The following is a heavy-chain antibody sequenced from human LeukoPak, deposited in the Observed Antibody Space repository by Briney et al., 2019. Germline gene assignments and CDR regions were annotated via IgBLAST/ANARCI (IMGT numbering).Heavy chain of an antibody. J-gene: IGHJ3*02. V-gene: IGHV4-61*02. Sequence: PSQTLSLTCTVSGGSISSGSYYWSWIRQPAGKGLEWIGRIYTSGSTNYNPSLKSRVTMSVDTSKNQFSLKLSSVTAADTAVYYCARDSWRGARWAFDIWGQGTMVTVSS. CDR1: GGSISSGSYY. CDR3: ARDSWRGARWAFDI. CDR2: IYTSGST. D-gene: IGHD2-15*01.